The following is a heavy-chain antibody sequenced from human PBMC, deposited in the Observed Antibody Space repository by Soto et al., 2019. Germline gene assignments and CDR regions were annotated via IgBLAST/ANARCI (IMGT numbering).Heavy chain of an antibody. V-gene: IGHV1-69*06. CDR1: GGTFTNYA. J-gene: IGHJ6*02. D-gene: IGHD3-10*01. Sequence: QVELVQSGVEVKKPGSSLKVSCKVSGGTFTNYAFNWVRQAPGQGLAWMGGIIPFYDKANYAEKFLGRVTITADKSTTTAYMELSILTSDDTAVYFCARCDREFYYYAMDVWGRGTPVIVSS. CDR2: IIPFYDKA. CDR3: ARCDREFYYYAMDV.